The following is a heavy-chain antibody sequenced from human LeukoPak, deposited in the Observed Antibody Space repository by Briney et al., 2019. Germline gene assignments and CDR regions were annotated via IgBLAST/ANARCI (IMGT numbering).Heavy chain of an antibody. CDR3: AKVGNYYYYYMDV. CDR2: ISGSGGST. D-gene: IGHD1-14*01. Sequence: GGSLRLSCAASGFTFSSYAMSWIRQAPGKGLGWVSAISGSGGSTYYADSVKGRFTISRDNSKNTLYLQMNSLRAEDTAVYYCAKVGNYYYYYMDVWGKGTTVTVSS. V-gene: IGHV3-23*01. CDR1: GFTFSSYA. J-gene: IGHJ6*03.